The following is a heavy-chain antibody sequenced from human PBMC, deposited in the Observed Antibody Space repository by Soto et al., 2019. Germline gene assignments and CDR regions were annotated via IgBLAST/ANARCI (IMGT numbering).Heavy chain of an antibody. V-gene: IGHV5-10-1*01. Sequence: PGESLKISCKGSGYSFTSYWISWVRQMPGKGLEWMGRIDPSDSYTNYSPSFQGHVTISADKSISTAYLQWSSLKASDTAMYYCASTRRHDILTGYSYPYYYYCMDVWGQGTTVTVSS. J-gene: IGHJ6*02. CDR2: IDPSDSYT. D-gene: IGHD3-9*01. CDR3: ASTRRHDILTGYSYPYYYYCMDV. CDR1: GYSFTSYW.